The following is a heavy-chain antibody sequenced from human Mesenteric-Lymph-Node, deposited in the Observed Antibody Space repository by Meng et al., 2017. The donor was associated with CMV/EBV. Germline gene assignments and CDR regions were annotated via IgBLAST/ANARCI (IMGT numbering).Heavy chain of an antibody. CDR1: GFTFGDYA. J-gene: IGHJ4*02. Sequence: GGSLRLSCTASGFTFGDYAMSWVRQAPGKGLEWVSVISGGGGTTYYADSVKGRFTISRDNSKHTLYLQMNSLRAEDTAVYYCANPTYTSSSKVDYWGQGTLVTVSS. D-gene: IGHD6-6*01. V-gene: IGHV3-23*01. CDR3: ANPTYTSSSKVDY. CDR2: ISGGGGTT.